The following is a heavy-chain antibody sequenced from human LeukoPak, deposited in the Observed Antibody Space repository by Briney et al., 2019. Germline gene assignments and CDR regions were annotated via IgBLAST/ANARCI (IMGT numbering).Heavy chain of an antibody. CDR1: GGSLSSYY. D-gene: IGHD3-10*01. Sequence: SETLSLTCADSGGSLSSYYWSWIRQPPGKGLEWIGYIYYSGSTNSNPSLKSRVTISVDTSKNQLSLKLSSVSAADTAVYYCARKVPGSYYTNWFDPWGQGTLVSVSS. CDR3: ARKVPGSYYTNWFDP. V-gene: IGHV4-59*08. CDR2: IYYSGST. J-gene: IGHJ5*02.